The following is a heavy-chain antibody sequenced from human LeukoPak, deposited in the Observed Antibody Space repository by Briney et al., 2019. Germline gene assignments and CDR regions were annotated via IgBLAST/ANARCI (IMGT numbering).Heavy chain of an antibody. CDR1: GYSISSGYY. CDR3: ARGLGDCTNGVCRFDP. D-gene: IGHD2-8*01. CDR2: IYHSGST. Sequence: SETLSLTCTVSGYSISSGYYWGWIRQPPGKGLEWIGSIYHSGSTYYNPSLKSRVTISVDTSKNQFSLKLSSVTAADTAVYYCARGLGDCTNGVCRFDPWGQGTLVTVSS. V-gene: IGHV4-38-2*02. J-gene: IGHJ5*02.